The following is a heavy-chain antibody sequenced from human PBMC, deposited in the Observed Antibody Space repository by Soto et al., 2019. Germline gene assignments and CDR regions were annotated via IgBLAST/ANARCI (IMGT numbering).Heavy chain of an antibody. D-gene: IGHD1-26*01. CDR1: GGSFSGYY. V-gene: IGHV4-34*01. J-gene: IGHJ4*02. CDR2: INHSGST. Sequence: PSETLSLTCAVYGGSFSGYYWSWIRQPPGKGLEWIGEINHSGSTNYNPSLKSRVTISVDTSKNQFSLKLSSVTAADTAVYYCARFSGTTPNFDYWGQCTLVTVSS. CDR3: ARFSGTTPNFDY.